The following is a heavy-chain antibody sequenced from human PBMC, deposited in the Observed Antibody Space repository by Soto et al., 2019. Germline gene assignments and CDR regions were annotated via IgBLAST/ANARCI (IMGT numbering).Heavy chain of an antibody. J-gene: IGHJ6*02. CDR2: TYYRSKWYN. CDR3: ARDRPPYGSGSYSHYGLDV. V-gene: IGHV6-1*01. D-gene: IGHD3-10*01. Sequence: SQTLSLTCAISGDSVSSNSAAWNWIRQSPSRGLEWLGRTYYRSKWYNDYAVSVKSRITINLDTSKNQFFLQLNSVTPEDTAVYYCARDRPPYGSGSYSHYGLDVWGRGTTVTVYS. CDR1: GDSVSSNSAA.